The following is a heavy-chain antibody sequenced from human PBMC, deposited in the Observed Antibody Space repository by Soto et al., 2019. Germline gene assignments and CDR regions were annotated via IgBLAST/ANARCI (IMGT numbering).Heavy chain of an antibody. CDR3: ARSAIVRCEVNPWFDP. CDR2: IYYRGST. D-gene: IGHD2-2*01. CDR1: CDPITGSH. Sequence: SETPSPTCTVSCDPITGSHWNWIREPLGKPLERIGYIYYRGSTHYKPSLKSPLTLSVDTSQKQIFLRQNSVTAAHTAVYYCARSAIVRCEVNPWFDPWGQGILVTVSS. V-gene: IGHV4-59*03. J-gene: IGHJ5*02.